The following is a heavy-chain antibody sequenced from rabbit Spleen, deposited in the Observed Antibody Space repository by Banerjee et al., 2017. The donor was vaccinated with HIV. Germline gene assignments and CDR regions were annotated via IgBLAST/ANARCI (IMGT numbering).Heavy chain of an antibody. J-gene: IGHJ6*01. CDR2: IYAGSSGFP. D-gene: IGHD1-1*01. Sequence: QSLEESGGDLVKPGASLTLTCTASGFSLTSNDYMCWVRQAPGKGLEWIACIYAGSSGFPYHAGGGKARSPVPKPPPPTVPLKMPSRTAGDTPPFFCGGDTRTSFSSYGMALGGKAPLVPLS. CDR3: GGDTRTSFSSYGMAL. V-gene: IGHV1S40*01. CDR1: GFSLTSNDY.